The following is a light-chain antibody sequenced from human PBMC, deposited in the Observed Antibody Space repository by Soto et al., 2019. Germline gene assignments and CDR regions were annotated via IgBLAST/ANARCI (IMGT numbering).Light chain of an antibody. CDR3: HQYNKWTLFT. Sequence: ETVMTQSPATLSVSPGERATLSCRASLSVGSNLAWYQQRPGQAPRLLIYGASTRATGIPVRFSGSVSGTEFTLTISSLQSEEFGLYYCHQYNKWTLFTFGPGTRVDMK. CDR2: GAS. V-gene: IGKV3-15*01. CDR1: LSVGSN. J-gene: IGKJ3*01.